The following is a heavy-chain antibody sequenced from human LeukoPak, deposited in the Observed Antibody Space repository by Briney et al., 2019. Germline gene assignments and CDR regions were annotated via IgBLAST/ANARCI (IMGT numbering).Heavy chain of an antibody. V-gene: IGHV3-74*01. CDR1: GFSFSSYW. Sequence: GGSLRLSCAASGFSFSSYWMHLVRQAPGKGLVWVSRINSDGSSTSYADSVKGRFTISRDNAKNTLYLQMNSLRAEDTAVYYCASVWSGYFTFDYWGQGTLVTVSS. J-gene: IGHJ4*02. CDR3: ASVWSGYFTFDY. CDR2: INSDGSST. D-gene: IGHD3-3*01.